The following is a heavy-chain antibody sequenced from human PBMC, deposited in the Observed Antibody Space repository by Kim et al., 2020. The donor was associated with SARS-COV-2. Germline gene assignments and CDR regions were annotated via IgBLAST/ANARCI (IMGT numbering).Heavy chain of an antibody. D-gene: IGHD5-12*01. V-gene: IGHV3-30-3*01. CDR1: GFTFSSYA. CDR3: SQPRGYSGYDGYYFVY. CDR2: ISYDGSNK. J-gene: IGHJ4*02. Sequence: GGSLRLSCAASGFTFSSYAIHWVRQAPGKGLEWVAVISYDGSNKYYADSVKGRFTISRDNSKNTLYLQMNSLRAEDTAVYYCSQPRGYSGYDGYYFVYWGQGTLVTVSS.